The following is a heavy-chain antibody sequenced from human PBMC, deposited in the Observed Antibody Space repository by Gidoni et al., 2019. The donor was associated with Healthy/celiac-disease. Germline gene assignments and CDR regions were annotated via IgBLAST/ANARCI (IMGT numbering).Heavy chain of an antibody. D-gene: IGHD6-13*01. CDR2: ISYDGSNK. J-gene: IGHJ6*02. V-gene: IGHV3-30-3*01. CDR1: GFPFSSYA. Sequence: QVQLVESGGGVVQPGRSLRLACAASGFPFSSYAMHWVRQAPGKGLEWVAVISYDGSNKYYADSVKGRFTISRDNSKNTLYLQMNSLRAEDTAVYYCARDRAAAPIPDYGMDVWGQGTTVTVSS. CDR3: ARDRAAAPIPDYGMDV.